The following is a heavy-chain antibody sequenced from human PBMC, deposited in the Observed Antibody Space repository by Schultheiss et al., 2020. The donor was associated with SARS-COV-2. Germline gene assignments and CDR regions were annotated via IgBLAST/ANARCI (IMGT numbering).Heavy chain of an antibody. J-gene: IGHJ6*02. V-gene: IGHV4-34*01. D-gene: IGHD6-6*01. Sequence: SETLSLTCAVYGGSFSGYYWSWIRQPPGKGLEWIGEINHSVTTNYNPSLKSRVTISVDTSKNQFSLKLSSVTAADTAVYYCATWSIAARRNYYYYYGMDVWGQGTTVTVSS. CDR1: GGSFSGYY. CDR3: ATWSIAARRNYYYYYGMDV. CDR2: INHSVTT.